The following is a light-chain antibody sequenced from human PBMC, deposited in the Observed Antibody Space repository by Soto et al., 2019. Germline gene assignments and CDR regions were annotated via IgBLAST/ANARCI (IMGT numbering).Light chain of an antibody. CDR1: SSDVGGYNY. J-gene: IGLJ1*01. CDR2: DVS. CDR3: CSYTTSNTRQIV. V-gene: IGLV2-14*01. Sequence: QSALTQPASVSGSPGQSITISCTGTSSDVGGYNYVSWYQQHPGKAPQFMSYDVSNRPSGVSNRFSGSKSGNTASLTISGLQAEDEADYYCCSYTTSNTRQIVFGTGTKLTVL.